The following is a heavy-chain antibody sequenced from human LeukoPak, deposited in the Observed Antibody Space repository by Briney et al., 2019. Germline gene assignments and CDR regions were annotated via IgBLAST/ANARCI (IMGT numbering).Heavy chain of an antibody. CDR1: GFTFSSYG. Sequence: GGSLRLSCAASGFTFSSYGMHWVRQAPGKGLEWVAVIWYDGSNKYYADSVKGRFTISRDNSKNTLYLQMNSLRAEDTAVYYCARRTRVAVAGTGVVTGNWFDPWGQGTLATVSS. V-gene: IGHV3-33*01. J-gene: IGHJ5*02. CDR2: IWYDGSNK. CDR3: ARRTRVAVAGTGVVTGNWFDP. D-gene: IGHD6-19*01.